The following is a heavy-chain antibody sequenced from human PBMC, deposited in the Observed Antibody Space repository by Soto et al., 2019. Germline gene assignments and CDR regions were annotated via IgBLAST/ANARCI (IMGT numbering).Heavy chain of an antibody. Sequence: GASVKVSCKASGHTFNSYGISWVRQAPGQGLEWMGWIRVKNGNTNYAQNFQGRFTMTTDTSTSTAYMELRSLRSDDTAVYYCARGPTVGDIWGQGTMVTVSS. J-gene: IGHJ3*02. V-gene: IGHV1-18*01. CDR2: IRVKNGNT. D-gene: IGHD2-21*02. CDR1: GHTFNSYG. CDR3: ARGPTVGDI.